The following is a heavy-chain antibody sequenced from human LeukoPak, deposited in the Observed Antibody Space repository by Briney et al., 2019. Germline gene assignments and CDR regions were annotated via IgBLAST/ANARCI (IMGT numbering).Heavy chain of an antibody. V-gene: IGHV3-53*01. D-gene: IGHD5-24*01. J-gene: IGHJ3*02. CDR1: GFTVSSNY. CDR3: AREGDGYLDAFDI. Sequence: GGSLRLSCAASGFTVSSNYMSWVRQAPGKGLEWVSVIYSGGSTYYADSVKGRFTISRDNSKNTLYLQMNSLRAEDTAVYYCAREGDGYLDAFDIWGQGTMVTVSS. CDR2: IYSGGST.